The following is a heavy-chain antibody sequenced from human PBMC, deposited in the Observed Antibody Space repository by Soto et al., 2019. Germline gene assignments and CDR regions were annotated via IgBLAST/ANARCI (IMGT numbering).Heavy chain of an antibody. D-gene: IGHD3-22*01. CDR2: ISAYNGNT. J-gene: IGHJ4*02. V-gene: IGHV1-18*01. Sequence: QVQLVQSGAEVKKPGASVKVSCKASGYTFTSYGISWVRQAPGQGLEWMGWISAYNGNTNYAQKLQGRVTMTKDTSTSTAYMELRSLRSDDTAVYYCARDRGYYDSSGYYPYFDYWGQGTLVTVSS. CDR1: GYTFTSYG. CDR3: ARDRGYYDSSGYYPYFDY.